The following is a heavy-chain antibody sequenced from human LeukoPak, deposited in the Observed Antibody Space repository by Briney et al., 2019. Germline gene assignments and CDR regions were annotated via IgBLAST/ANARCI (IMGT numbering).Heavy chain of an antibody. V-gene: IGHV3-30-3*01. J-gene: IGHJ4*02. CDR1: GFAFSSYA. D-gene: IGHD1-26*01. CDR3: ARDFGGSYDY. CDR2: ISYDGSNK. Sequence: GRSLRLSCAASGFAFSSYAMHWVRQAPGKGLEWVAVISYDGSNKYYADSVKGRFTISRDNAKNSLYLQMNSLRAEDTAVYYCARDFGGSYDYWGQGTLVTVSS.